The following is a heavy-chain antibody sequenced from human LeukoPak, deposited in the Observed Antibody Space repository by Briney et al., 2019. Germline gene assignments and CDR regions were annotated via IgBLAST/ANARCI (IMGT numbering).Heavy chain of an antibody. J-gene: IGHJ4*02. CDR1: GFTFSSYS. Sequence: GGSLRLSCAASGFTFSSYSMNWVRQAPGKGLEWVSSISSSSSYIYYADSVKGRFTISRDNAKNSLYLQMNSLRAEDTAVYYCARLRGSWYDFDYWGQGTLVTVSS. V-gene: IGHV3-21*01. D-gene: IGHD6-13*01. CDR2: ISSSSSYI. CDR3: ARLRGSWYDFDY.